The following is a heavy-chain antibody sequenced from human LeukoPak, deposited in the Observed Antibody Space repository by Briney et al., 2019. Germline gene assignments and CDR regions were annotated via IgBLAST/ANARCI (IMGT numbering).Heavy chain of an antibody. CDR1: GYSYINNW. D-gene: IGHD5-24*01. Sequence: GESLKISCKGSGYSYINNWIAWVRQTPGKGLEWMGYLHPSDSDTRYTPSFQGQVTISVDKSISTAYVQWRSLQASDSAMYYCARRGTSENSYNYDWYDLWGQGTQVTVSS. CDR2: LHPSDSDT. J-gene: IGHJ5*02. CDR3: ARRGTSENSYNYDWYDL. V-gene: IGHV5-51*01.